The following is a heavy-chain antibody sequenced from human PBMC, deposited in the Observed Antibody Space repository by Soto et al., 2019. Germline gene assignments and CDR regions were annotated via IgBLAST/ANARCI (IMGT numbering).Heavy chain of an antibody. V-gene: IGHV4-31*03. CDR2: IYYSGST. Sequence: SETLSLTCTVSGGSISSGGYYWSRIRQHPGKGLEWIGYIYYSGSTYFNPSLKSRVTISVDTSKSTFSLKLSSVTAADTAVYYCARSHCTGGSCYSGAFDIWGQGTMVTVSS. J-gene: IGHJ3*02. CDR1: GGSISSGGYY. CDR3: ARSHCTGGSCYSGAFDI. D-gene: IGHD2-15*01.